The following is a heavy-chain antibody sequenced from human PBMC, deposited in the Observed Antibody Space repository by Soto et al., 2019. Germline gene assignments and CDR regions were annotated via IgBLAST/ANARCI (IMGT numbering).Heavy chain of an antibody. V-gene: IGHV1-69*01. D-gene: IGHD2-2*01. J-gene: IGHJ6*02. CDR3: ARDLWHIVVVPAADYYYYYGMDV. CDR1: GGTFSSYA. Sequence: QVQLVQSGAEVKKPGSSVKVSCKASGGTFSSYAISWVRQAPGQGLEWMGGIIPILGTANYAQKFQGRVTSTADESTSTAYMELRSLRSEDTAVYYCARDLWHIVVVPAADYYYYYGMDVWGQGTTVTVSS. CDR2: IIPILGTA.